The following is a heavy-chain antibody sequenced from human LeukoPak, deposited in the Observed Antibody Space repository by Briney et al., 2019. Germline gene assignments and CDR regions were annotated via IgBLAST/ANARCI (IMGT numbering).Heavy chain of an antibody. D-gene: IGHD3-22*01. J-gene: IGHJ4*02. CDR3: ARDPTDYYDSSGYYQTPYFDY. V-gene: IGHV3-30*15. CDR1: GFTFSSYA. CDR2: ISYDGSNK. Sequence: PGGSLRLSCAASGFTFSSYAMHWVRQAPGKGLEWVAVISYDGSNKYYADSVKGRFTISRDNSKNTLYLQMSSLRAEDTAVYYCARDPTDYYDSSGYYQTPYFDYWGQGTLVTVSS.